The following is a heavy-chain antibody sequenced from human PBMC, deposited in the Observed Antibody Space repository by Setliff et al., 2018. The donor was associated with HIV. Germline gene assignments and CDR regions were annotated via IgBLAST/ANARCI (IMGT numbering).Heavy chain of an antibody. D-gene: IGHD6-19*01. CDR2: ISGSGGST. CDR1: GGSFSSYA. V-gene: IGHV3-23*01. CDR3: ARDSSSGWYADAFDI. J-gene: IGHJ3*02. Sequence: ETLSLTCAVYGGSFSSYAMSWVRQAPGKGLEWVSAISGSGGSTYYADSVKGRFTISRDNAKNSLYLQMNSLRAEDTAVYYCARDSSSGWYADAFDIWGQGTMVTVSS.